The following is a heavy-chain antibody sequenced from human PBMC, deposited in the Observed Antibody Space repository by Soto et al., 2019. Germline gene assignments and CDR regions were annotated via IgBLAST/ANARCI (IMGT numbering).Heavy chain of an antibody. CDR2: MSGSGDDA. CDR1: GRSVGKYG. V-gene: IGHV3-23*01. D-gene: IGHD3-3*01. J-gene: IGHJ4*02. Sequence: LPSAASGRSVGKYGMSWLWQSQGKGLEWVSVMSGSGDDAYYAVSVKGRFNISRDNSKNTLYLQMNSLRAEYTAVYFSAKKVTICSVDSCGYWRQVTQFTV. CDR3: AKKVTICSVDSCGY.